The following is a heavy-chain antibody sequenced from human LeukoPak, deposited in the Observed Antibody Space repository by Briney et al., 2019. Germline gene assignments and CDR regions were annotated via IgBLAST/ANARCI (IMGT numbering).Heavy chain of an antibody. D-gene: IGHD5-18*01. Sequence: ASVKVSCKASGYTFTDYYMHWVRQAPGQGLEWMGWINPNSGDTNYAQKFQGRVTMTRDTSISTAYMELSRLRSDDTAVYYCARDSAPGDTYGLLGIDSWGQGTLVTVSS. CDR1: GYTFTDYY. J-gene: IGHJ4*02. V-gene: IGHV1-2*02. CDR2: INPNSGDT. CDR3: ARDSAPGDTYGLLGIDS.